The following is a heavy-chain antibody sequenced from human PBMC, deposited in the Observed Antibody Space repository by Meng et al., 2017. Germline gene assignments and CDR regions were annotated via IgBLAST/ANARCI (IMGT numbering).Heavy chain of an antibody. J-gene: IGHJ4*02. Sequence: GESLKISCAASGFTFSSYGMHWVRQAPGKGLEWVAVIWYDGSNKYYADSVKGRFTISRDNSKNTLYLQMNSLRAEDTAVYYCARDKVAGATTLYFDYWGQGTLVTVSS. CDR1: GFTFSSYG. CDR3: ARDKVAGATTLYFDY. CDR2: IWYDGSNK. D-gene: IGHD6-25*01. V-gene: IGHV3-33*01.